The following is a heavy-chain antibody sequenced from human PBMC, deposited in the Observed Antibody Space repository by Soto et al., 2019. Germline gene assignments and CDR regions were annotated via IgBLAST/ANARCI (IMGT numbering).Heavy chain of an antibody. V-gene: IGHV3-74*01. CDR3: ERGDRGAFDL. D-gene: IGHD2-21*02. Sequence: EVQLVESEGGLVQPGGSLRLSCAASGFTFSYYWMHWVRQAPGQGLVWVSCIHSDGSSTTYADSVKGRFTISRDNAKNTLYLHMNSLRAEDTAVYYCERGDRGAFDLWGQGTMVTVSS. CDR2: IHSDGSST. J-gene: IGHJ3*01. CDR1: GFTFSYYW.